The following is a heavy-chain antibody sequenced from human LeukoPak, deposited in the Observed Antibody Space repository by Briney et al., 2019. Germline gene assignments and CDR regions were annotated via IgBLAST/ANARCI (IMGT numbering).Heavy chain of an antibody. Sequence: PGGSLRLSCAASGFTFSSYAMSWVRQAPGKGLEWVSAISGSGGSTYYADSVKGRFTISRDNAKNSLYLQTNSLRAEDTAVYYCARSRGYYYDSSGYLPFDYWGQGTLVTVSS. J-gene: IGHJ4*02. CDR1: GFTFSSYA. D-gene: IGHD3-22*01. V-gene: IGHV3-23*01. CDR2: ISGSGGST. CDR3: ARSRGYYYDSSGYLPFDY.